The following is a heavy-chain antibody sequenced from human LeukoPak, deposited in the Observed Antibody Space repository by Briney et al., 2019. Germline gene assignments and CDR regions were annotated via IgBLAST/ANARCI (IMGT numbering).Heavy chain of an antibody. J-gene: IGHJ4*02. CDR3: ARGGSHYYDSSGYLPRDY. CDR1: GYTFTSYG. D-gene: IGHD3-22*01. CDR2: ISAYNGNT. Sequence: ASVKVSCKASGYTFTSYGIIWVRQAPGQGLEWMGWISAYNGNTNYAQKLQGRVTMTTDTSTSTAYMELRSLRSDDTAVYYCARGGSHYYDSSGYLPRDYWGQGTLVTVSS. V-gene: IGHV1-18*01.